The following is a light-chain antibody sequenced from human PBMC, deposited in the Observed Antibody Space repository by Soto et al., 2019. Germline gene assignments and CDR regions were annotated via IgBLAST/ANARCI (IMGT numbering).Light chain of an antibody. J-gene: IGLJ2*01. CDR2: DTN. V-gene: IGLV7-46*01. CDR3: LLSYSDARKV. CDR1: TGAVTSGHY. Sequence: QAVVTQEPSLTVSPGGTVTLTCGSSTGAVTSGHYPYWFQQKPGQAPRTLIYDTNNKHSWTPARFSGSLLGGKAALTLSGAQPEDEADYYCLLSYSDARKVFGGGTKLTVL.